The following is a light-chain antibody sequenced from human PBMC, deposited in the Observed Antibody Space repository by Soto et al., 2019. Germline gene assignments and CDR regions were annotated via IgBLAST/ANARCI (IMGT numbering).Light chain of an antibody. V-gene: IGLV2-8*01. CDR2: EVT. J-gene: IGLJ1*01. CDR1: SGDIGGYDY. CDR3: SSYTGSNNPYV. Sequence: ALTQPPSASGSPGQSVTISCTGTSGDIGGYDYVSWYQQHPGKAPKLMIYEVTKRPLGVPDRFSGSKSGNTASLTVSGLQAEDEADYYCSSYTGSNNPYVFGTGTKVTVL.